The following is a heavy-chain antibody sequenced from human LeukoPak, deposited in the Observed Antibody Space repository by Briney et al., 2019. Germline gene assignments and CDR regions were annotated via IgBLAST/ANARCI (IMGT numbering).Heavy chain of an antibody. D-gene: IGHD3/OR15-3a*01. J-gene: IGHJ6*04. CDR1: GGSISSGSYY. CDR3: ARDGWGLGMDV. CDR2: IYTSGST. Sequence: SQTLSLTCTVSGGSISSGSYYWSWIRQPAGKGLEWIGRIYTSGSTNYNPSLKSRVTISVDTPKNQFSLKLSSVTAADTAVYYCARDGWGLGMDVWGKGTTVTISS. V-gene: IGHV4-61*02.